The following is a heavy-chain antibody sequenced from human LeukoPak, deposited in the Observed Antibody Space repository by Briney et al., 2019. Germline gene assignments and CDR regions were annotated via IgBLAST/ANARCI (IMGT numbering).Heavy chain of an antibody. Sequence: ASVKVSCKASGYTFSSYAIHWVRQAPGQRLEWLGWINAGTGNTKYSRKFQGRVTITRDTSASTAYMELSSLRSEDTSVYYCARDQEMATPDYWGQGTLVTVSS. CDR2: INAGTGNT. CDR3: ARDQEMATPDY. D-gene: IGHD5-24*01. V-gene: IGHV1-3*01. J-gene: IGHJ4*02. CDR1: GYTFSSYA.